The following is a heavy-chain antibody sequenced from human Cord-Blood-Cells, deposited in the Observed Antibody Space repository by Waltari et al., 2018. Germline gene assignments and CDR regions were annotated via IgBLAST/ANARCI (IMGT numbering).Heavy chain of an antibody. Sequence: QVQLVQSGAEVKKPGASVKVSCQGSGYTVPGYPMHWVRQAHAQGREWMGWIKPNSGGTKYAQKVQGRVTMTRDTSISTAYMELSRLRSDDTAVYYCARTGDYVWGSYRYAFDIWGQGTMVTVSS. CDR1: GYTVPGYP. CDR2: IKPNSGGT. CDR3: ARTGDYVWGSYRYAFDI. D-gene: IGHD3-16*02. V-gene: IGHV1-2*02. J-gene: IGHJ3*02.